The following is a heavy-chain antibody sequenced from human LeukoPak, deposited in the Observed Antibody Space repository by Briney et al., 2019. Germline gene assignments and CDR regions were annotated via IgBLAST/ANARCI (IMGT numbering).Heavy chain of an antibody. Sequence: GGSLRLSCAASGFTFSDYYMSWIRQAPGKGLEWVSYISSSSTTIYYADSVKGRFTISRDNAKNSVYLQMNSLRAEDTAVYYCAELGITMIGGVWGKGTTVTISS. J-gene: IGHJ6*04. CDR1: GFTFSDYY. CDR2: ISSSSTTI. V-gene: IGHV3-11*04. CDR3: AELGITMIGGV. D-gene: IGHD3-10*02.